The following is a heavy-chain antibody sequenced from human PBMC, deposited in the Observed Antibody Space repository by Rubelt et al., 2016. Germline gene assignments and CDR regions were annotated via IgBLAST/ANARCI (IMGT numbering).Heavy chain of an antibody. CDR2: IYHSGGT. D-gene: IGHD6-6*01. J-gene: IGHJ4*02. CDR3: GRSPPSSSSDPDY. Sequence: QVQLQESGPGLVKPSETLSLTCTVSGDSISSGYFWGWIRQPPGKGLEWIASIYHSGGTYYNPSLQSRVPISFDASKNQFSLKLGAVTASDTAVYYCGRSPPSSSSDPDYWGQGTLVTVSS. CDR1: GDSISSGYF. V-gene: IGHV4-38-2*02.